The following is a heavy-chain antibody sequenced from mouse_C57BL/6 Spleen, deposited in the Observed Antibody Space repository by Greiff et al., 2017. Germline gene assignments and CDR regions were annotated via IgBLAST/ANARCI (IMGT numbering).Heavy chain of an antibody. D-gene: IGHD2-3*01. J-gene: IGHJ3*01. CDR2: IYPGSGST. CDR3: ARSGDGHYVPLFAY. CDR1: GYTFTSYW. V-gene: IGHV1-55*01. Sequence: QVQLQQPGAELVKPGASVKMSCKASGYTFTSYWITWVKQRPGQGLEWIGDIYPGSGSTNYNEKFKSKATLTVDTSSSTAYMQLSSLTSEDSAVYYCARSGDGHYVPLFAYWGQGTLVTVSA.